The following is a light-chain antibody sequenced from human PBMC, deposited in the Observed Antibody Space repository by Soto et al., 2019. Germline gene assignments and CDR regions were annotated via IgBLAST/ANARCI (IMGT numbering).Light chain of an antibody. J-gene: IGKJ2*01. Sequence: PGERATLSCRASQSLTTTYLALYQQKPGQAPRLLIYDASSRATGIPDRFSGSGSGTDFTLTISRLEPEDFAVYYCQQYESSPPSYTFGQGTKLEIK. CDR2: DAS. CDR1: QSLTTTY. CDR3: QQYESSPPSYT. V-gene: IGKV3-20*01.